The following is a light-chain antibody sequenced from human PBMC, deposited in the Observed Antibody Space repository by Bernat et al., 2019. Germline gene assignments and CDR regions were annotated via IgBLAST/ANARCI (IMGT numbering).Light chain of an antibody. CDR2: AAS. V-gene: IGKV1-39*01. CDR1: QSISSY. Sequence: DIQMTQSPSSLSASVGDRVTITCRASQSISSYLNWYQQKPGKAPKLLIYAASSLQSGVPSRFSGSGSGTDFTLTISSLQPEDFATYYCQQSYSTPRTCGQRTKVEIK. CDR3: QQSYSTPRT. J-gene: IGKJ1*01.